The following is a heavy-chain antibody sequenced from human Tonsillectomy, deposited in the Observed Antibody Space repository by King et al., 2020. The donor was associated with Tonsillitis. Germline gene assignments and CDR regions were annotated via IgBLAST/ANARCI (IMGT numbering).Heavy chain of an antibody. D-gene: IGHD3-10*01. CDR1: GVTFSGSA. Sequence: QLVQSGGGLVQPGGSLKLSCAASGVTFSGSAMHWVRQASGKGLEWVGRIGSKENRYATAYAESVKGRFTISRDDSKKTAYLQMNSRKTEDTAVYYCTSLPPPPMVRGVIDWFYPWGQGTLVTVSS. V-gene: IGHV3-73*01. CDR2: IGSKENRYAT. CDR3: TSLPPPPMVRGVIDWFYP. J-gene: IGHJ5*02.